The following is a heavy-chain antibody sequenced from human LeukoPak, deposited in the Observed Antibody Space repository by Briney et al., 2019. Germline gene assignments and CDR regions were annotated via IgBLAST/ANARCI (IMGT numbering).Heavy chain of an antibody. V-gene: IGHV3-64*01. CDR1: GFPFRSYA. J-gene: IGHJ4*02. CDR3: ARVWCGRLGYYPDY. CDR2: IGTNGGNT. Sequence: PGGSLRLSCAASGFPFRSYARHWVRQAPGKGLEYVSAIGTNGGNTYYANSVKGRFTISRDNSKNTLYLQMNSLRAEDTAVYYCARVWCGRLGYYPDYWGQGTLVTVSS. D-gene: IGHD3-22*01.